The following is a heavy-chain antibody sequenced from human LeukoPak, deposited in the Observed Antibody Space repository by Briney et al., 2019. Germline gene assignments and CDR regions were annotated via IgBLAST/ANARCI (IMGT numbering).Heavy chain of an antibody. CDR3: ARAIKAVAGTFHRDYCFDY. V-gene: IGHV3-30*04. CDR2: ISYDGSNK. Sequence: GGSLRLSCAASGFTFSSYAMHWVRQAPGKGLEWVAVISYDGSNKYYADSVKGRFTISRDNSKNTLYLQMNSLRAEDTAVYYCARAIKAVAGTFHRDYCFDYWGQGTLVTVSS. CDR1: GFTFSSYA. J-gene: IGHJ4*02. D-gene: IGHD6-19*01.